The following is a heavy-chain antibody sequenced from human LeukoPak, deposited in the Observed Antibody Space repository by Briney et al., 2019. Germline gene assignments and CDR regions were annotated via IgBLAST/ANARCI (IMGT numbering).Heavy chain of an antibody. CDR2: IYSGGST. Sequence: HPGGSLRLSCAASGLTVSSNCMSWVRQAPGKGLEWVSFIYSGGSTYYTDSVKGRFTISRDNSKNTLYLQMNSLRAEDTAVYYCARRAGDYSHPYDYWGQGILVTVSS. CDR3: ARRAGDYSHPYDY. D-gene: IGHD3-22*01. CDR1: GLTVSSNC. J-gene: IGHJ4*02. V-gene: IGHV3-53*01.